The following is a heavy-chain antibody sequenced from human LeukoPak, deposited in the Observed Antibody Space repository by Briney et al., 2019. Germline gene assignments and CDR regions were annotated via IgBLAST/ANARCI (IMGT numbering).Heavy chain of an antibody. V-gene: IGHV5-51*01. CDR2: MNPDDSDT. J-gene: IGHJ4*02. Sequence: AESLKISCKASGYSFSTYWIAWVRHMPGKGLELMGTMNPDDSDTRYSPSFQGQVTISADKSINTAYLQWNSLQASDTAIYYCARLKGGLVKLRECYFDYWGQGTLVTV. D-gene: IGHD4-17*01. CDR1: GYSFSTYW. CDR3: ARLKGGLVKLRECYFDY.